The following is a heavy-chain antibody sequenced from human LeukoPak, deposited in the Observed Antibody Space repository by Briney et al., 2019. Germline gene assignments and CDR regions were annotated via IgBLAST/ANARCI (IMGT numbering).Heavy chain of an antibody. CDR2: ISYDGSNT. D-gene: IGHD2-15*01. J-gene: IGHJ1*01. Sequence: GSFLRLSCAASGFTFGSFGMHWVRKAPGKGLKWVAAISYDGSNTYYADSVKGRFTISRDDSKNTLYLQMNSLRAEDTAVYYCARVPSVVEVSFQHWGQGTLVTVSS. CDR3: ARVPSVVEVSFQH. CDR1: GFTFGSFG. V-gene: IGHV3-30-3*01.